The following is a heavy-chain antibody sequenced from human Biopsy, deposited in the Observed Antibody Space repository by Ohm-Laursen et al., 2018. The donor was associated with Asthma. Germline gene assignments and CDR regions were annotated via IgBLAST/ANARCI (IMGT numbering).Heavy chain of an antibody. CDR2: VSWNSGSI. V-gene: IGHV3-9*01. Sequence: SLRLSCAATGFTFDDYAMHWVRQAPGKGLEWVSGVSWNSGSIDYADSVKGRFTISRDNAKNSLYLQMTSLRGADTALYVCVKDIRLQLWGFDSWGQGTLVTVSS. CDR1: GFTFDDYA. CDR3: VKDIRLQLWGFDS. D-gene: IGHD6-13*01. J-gene: IGHJ4*02.